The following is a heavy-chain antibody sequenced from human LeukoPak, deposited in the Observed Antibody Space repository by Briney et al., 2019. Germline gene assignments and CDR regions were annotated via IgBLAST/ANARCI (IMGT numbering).Heavy chain of an antibody. CDR2: IYNSGTT. CDR3: VTTITTLDVLAFHY. Sequence: SETLSLTCTVSGGSINSGYRWSWIRQHQGKGLEWIGYIYNSGTTYYNPALKSRVIISVDTSKNQFSLKLNSATAADTAVYYCVTTITTLDVLAFHYWGQGALVTVSS. V-gene: IGHV4-31*03. CDR1: GGSINSGYR. J-gene: IGHJ4*02. D-gene: IGHD4-11*01.